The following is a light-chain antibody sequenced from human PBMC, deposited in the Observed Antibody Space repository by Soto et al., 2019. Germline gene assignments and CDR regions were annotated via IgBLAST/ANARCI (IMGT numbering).Light chain of an antibody. CDR2: STN. V-gene: IGLV1-44*01. CDR3: ASWDDSLNGWV. CDR1: SSNIGIKT. Sequence: QPVLTQPPSASGTPGQRVTISCSGSSSNIGIKTVNWYQQLPGTAPKLLIYSTNQRPSGVPDRFSGSKSGTSASLAISGLQSEDEADYYCASWDDSLNGWVFGGGTKLTVL. J-gene: IGLJ3*02.